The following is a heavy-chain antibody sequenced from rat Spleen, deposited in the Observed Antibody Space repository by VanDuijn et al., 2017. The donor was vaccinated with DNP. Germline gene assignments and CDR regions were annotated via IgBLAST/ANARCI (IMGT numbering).Heavy chain of an antibody. D-gene: IGHD1-5*01. CDR3: ARSDNIGTTGWFTY. Sequence: QVQLKESGPGLVQPSQTLSLTCTVSGFSLTTSSVHWVRQPPGKGLEWIATISSGGGTYYNSALKSRLIISRDTSKSQVFLKMNSLKTDDTAMYFCARSDNIGTTGWFTYWGQGTLVTVSS. J-gene: IGHJ3*01. CDR1: GFSLTTSS. CDR2: ISSGGGT. V-gene: IGHV2-6*01.